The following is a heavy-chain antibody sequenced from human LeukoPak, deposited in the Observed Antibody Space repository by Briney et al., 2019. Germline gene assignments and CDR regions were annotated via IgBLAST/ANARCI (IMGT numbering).Heavy chain of an antibody. CDR3: VRFGYDPWAWFDP. CDR1: GFTFSTYS. Sequence: KAGGSLRLSCAASGFTFSTYSINWVRQAPGEGLEWVSSISSSGRYIYYADSVKGRFTISRDNAKNSLYLQMNSLRAEDTAVYYCVRFGYDPWAWFDPWGQGTLVTVSS. D-gene: IGHD5-12*01. V-gene: IGHV3-21*01. J-gene: IGHJ5*02. CDR2: ISSSGRYI.